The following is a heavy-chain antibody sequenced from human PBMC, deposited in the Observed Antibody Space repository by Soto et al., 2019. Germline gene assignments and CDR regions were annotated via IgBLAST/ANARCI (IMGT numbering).Heavy chain of an antibody. J-gene: IGHJ3*02. Sequence: GGSLRLSCAASGFICSSYDMSWVRQAPGKGLEWVSTILVDGRTFYVDSVKGRFTISRDNSKNTVYLQMNSLTAGDTALYYCAKATATGGGAFDICGQGTMVT. D-gene: IGHD2-8*02. CDR3: AKATATGGGAFDI. CDR2: ILVDGRT. CDR1: GFICSSYD. V-gene: IGHV3-23*01.